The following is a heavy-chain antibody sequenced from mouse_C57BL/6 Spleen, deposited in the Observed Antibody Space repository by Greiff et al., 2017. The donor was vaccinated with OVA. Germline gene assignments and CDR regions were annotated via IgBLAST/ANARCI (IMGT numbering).Heavy chain of an antibody. CDR3: ARNDGYYAMDY. CDR1: GYAFSSSW. V-gene: IGHV1-82*01. CDR2: IYPGDGDT. D-gene: IGHD2-3*01. J-gene: IGHJ4*01. Sequence: VQVVESGPELVKPGASVKISCKASGYAFSSSWMNWVKQRPGKGLEWIGRIYPGDGDTNYNGKFKGKATLTADKSSSTAYMQLSSLTSEDSAVYFCARNDGYYAMDYWGQGTSVTVSS.